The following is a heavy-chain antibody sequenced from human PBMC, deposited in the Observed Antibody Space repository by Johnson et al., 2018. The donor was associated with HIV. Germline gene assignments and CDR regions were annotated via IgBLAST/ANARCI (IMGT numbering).Heavy chain of an antibody. J-gene: IGHJ3*02. Sequence: QVQLVESGGGVVQPGRSLRLSCAASGFTFSSYAMHWVRQAPGKGLEWVAVISYDGSNKYCADSVKGRFTISRDNSKNTLYLQMNSLRAEDTAVYYCARASDAFDIWGQGTMVTVSS. CDR2: ISYDGSNK. CDR3: ARASDAFDI. CDR1: GFTFSSYA. V-gene: IGHV3-30*14.